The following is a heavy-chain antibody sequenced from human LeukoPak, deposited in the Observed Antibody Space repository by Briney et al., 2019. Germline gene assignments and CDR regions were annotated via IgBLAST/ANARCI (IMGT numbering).Heavy chain of an antibody. V-gene: IGHV1-2*06. Sequence: ASVKVSCKASGYTFTGYYMHWVRQAPGQGLEWMGRINPNSGGTNYAQKFQGRVTMTRDTSLSTAYMELSRLRSDDTAVYYCARAIAAANDAFDIWGQGTKVTVSS. CDR1: GYTFTGYY. J-gene: IGHJ3*02. CDR3: ARAIAAANDAFDI. D-gene: IGHD6-13*01. CDR2: INPNSGGT.